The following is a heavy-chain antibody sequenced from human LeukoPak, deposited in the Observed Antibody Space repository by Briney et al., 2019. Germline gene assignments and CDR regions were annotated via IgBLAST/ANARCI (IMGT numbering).Heavy chain of an antibody. J-gene: IGHJ3*02. CDR2: IFYSGST. CDR1: GYSISSGYY. D-gene: IGHD3-10*01. Sequence: SETLSLTCTVSGYSISSGYYWGWVRQPPGKGLEWIGNIFYSGSTYYSPSLKSRVTISLDTSRNQFSLKLNSVTAADTAVYYCAKSNGYGLVDIWGQGTMVTVSS. V-gene: IGHV4-38-2*02. CDR3: AKSNGYGLVDI.